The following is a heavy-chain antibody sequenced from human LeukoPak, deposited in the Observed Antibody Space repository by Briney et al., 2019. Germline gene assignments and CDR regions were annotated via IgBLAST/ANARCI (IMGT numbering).Heavy chain of an antibody. V-gene: IGHV1-46*01. D-gene: IGHD6-13*01. J-gene: IGHJ4*02. CDR1: GYTFTSYY. CDR3: ARGRHSSLAAAGIYGY. Sequence: ASVKVSCKASGYTFTSYYMHWVRQAPGQGLEWMGIINPSGGSTSYAQKFQGRVTMTRDTSTSTVYMELSSLRSEDTAVYYCARGRHSSLAAAGIYGYWGQGTLVTVSS. CDR2: INPSGGST.